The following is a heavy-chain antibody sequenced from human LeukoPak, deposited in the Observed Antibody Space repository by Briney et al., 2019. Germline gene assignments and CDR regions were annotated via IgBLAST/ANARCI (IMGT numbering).Heavy chain of an antibody. CDR1: GVSISSSNSY. J-gene: IGHJ3*02. CDR2: IYYSGNT. CDR3: ARVAYGSGPADAFDI. D-gene: IGHD3-10*01. V-gene: IGHV4-39*07. Sequence: SETLSLTCTVSGVSISSSNSYWGWIRQPPGKGLEWIGSIYYSGNTYYNASLKSQVSISIDTSKNQFSLKLTSVTAADTAVYYCARVAYGSGPADAFDIWGQGTMVTVSS.